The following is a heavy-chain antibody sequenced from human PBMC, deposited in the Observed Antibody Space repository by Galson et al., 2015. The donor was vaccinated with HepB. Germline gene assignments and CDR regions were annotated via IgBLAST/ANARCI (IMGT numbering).Heavy chain of an antibody. CDR3: ARDSLLWFRELSSPGY. D-gene: IGHD3-10*01. CDR2: INPNSGGT. J-gene: IGHJ4*02. Sequence: VKVSCKASGYTFTGYYMHWVRQAPGQGLEWMGRINPNSGGTNYAQKFQGRVTMTRDTSISTAYMELSRLRSDDTAVYYCARDSLLWFRELSSPGYWGQGTLVTVSS. V-gene: IGHV1-2*06. CDR1: GYTFTGYY.